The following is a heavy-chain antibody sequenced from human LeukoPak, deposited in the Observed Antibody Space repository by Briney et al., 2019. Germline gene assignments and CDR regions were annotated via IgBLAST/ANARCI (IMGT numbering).Heavy chain of an antibody. CDR2: INHSGST. Sequence: PSETLSLTCTVSGGSISSSSYYWGWIRQPPGKGLEWIGEINHSGSTNYNPSLKSRVTISVDTSKNQFSLKLSSVTAADTAVYYCARDPYSSSWYAFDIWGQGTMVTVSS. J-gene: IGHJ3*02. CDR3: ARDPYSSSWYAFDI. CDR1: GGSISSSSYY. D-gene: IGHD6-13*01. V-gene: IGHV4-39*07.